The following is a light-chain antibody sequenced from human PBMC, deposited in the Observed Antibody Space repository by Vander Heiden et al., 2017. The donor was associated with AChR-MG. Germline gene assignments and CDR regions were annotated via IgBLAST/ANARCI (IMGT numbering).Light chain of an antibody. CDR3: ASQSTTATLV. J-gene: IGLJ2*01. V-gene: IGLV2-14*03. CDR1: DGDIGANDF. CDR2: DVG. Sequence: QSALTQPASVSGSPGQSITVSCPGTDGDIGANDFVAWYQQLPGKGPKLILYDVGQRPSGVSSRFSGSKSANTASRIISGLLTEDEGVYFCASQSTTATLVFGGGTRVTVL.